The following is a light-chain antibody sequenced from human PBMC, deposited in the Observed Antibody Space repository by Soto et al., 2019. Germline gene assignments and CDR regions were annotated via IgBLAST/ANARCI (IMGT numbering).Light chain of an antibody. CDR1: PSIDTY. CDR2: AAS. CDR3: QQRHSTPYT. V-gene: IGKV1-39*01. Sequence: DIQMTQSPSSLSAAFGDRVTLTCRASPSIDTYLNWYQQKPGTAPKLLMYAASTLHSGVPSRFSGSGSGTDFTLTISSLQLEDFANYFGQQRHSTPYTVGQGTKLEI. J-gene: IGKJ2*01.